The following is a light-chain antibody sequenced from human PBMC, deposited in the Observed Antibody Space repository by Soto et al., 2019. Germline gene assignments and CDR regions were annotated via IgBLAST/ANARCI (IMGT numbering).Light chain of an antibody. CDR1: QSVSSSY. CDR2: GAS. J-gene: IGKJ4*01. V-gene: IGKV3-20*01. Sequence: EIVLTQSPGTLSLSPGERATLSCRASQSVSSSYLAWYQQKPGQAPRLLIYGASSRATGIPDRFSGSGSGTDFTLTISSLQPEDVATYYCQKYNSAPLPFGGGTKVEIK. CDR3: QKYNSAPLP.